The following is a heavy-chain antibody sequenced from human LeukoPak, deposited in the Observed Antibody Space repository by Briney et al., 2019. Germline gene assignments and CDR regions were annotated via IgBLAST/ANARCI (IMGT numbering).Heavy chain of an antibody. Sequence: PGGSLRLSCAASGFIFSSYAMSWVRQAPGKGLEWISVISGSGGNTYYTDSVKGRFTISRDNSKNTLYLQMSSLRAEDTAVYYCAKVFQSSGWLLPYDPWGQGTLVTVSS. V-gene: IGHV3-23*01. J-gene: IGHJ5*02. CDR2: ISGSGGNT. CDR1: GFIFSSYA. D-gene: IGHD6-19*01. CDR3: AKVFQSSGWLLPYDP.